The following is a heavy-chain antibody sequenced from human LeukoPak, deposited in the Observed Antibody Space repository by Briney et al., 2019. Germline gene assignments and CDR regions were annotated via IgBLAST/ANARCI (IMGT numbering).Heavy chain of an antibody. Sequence: GASVKVSCKASGYTFTSYGISWVRQAPGQGLEWMGWISAYNGNTNYAQKLQGRVTMTTDTSTRTAYMELRSLRSDDTAVYYCATLRTGNWFDPWGQGTLVTVSS. D-gene: IGHD7-27*01. CDR2: ISAYNGNT. CDR3: ATLRTGNWFDP. CDR1: GYTFTSYG. J-gene: IGHJ5*02. V-gene: IGHV1-18*01.